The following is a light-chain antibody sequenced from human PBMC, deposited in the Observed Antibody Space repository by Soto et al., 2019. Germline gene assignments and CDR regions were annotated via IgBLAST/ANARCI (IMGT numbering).Light chain of an antibody. J-gene: IGKJ4*01. V-gene: IGKV3-11*01. CDR1: QSVSTY. CDR3: QQRDNWPSLT. Sequence: EIVLTQSPATLSLSPGERATLSCRASQSVSTYLAWYQQKPGQAPRLLIYDASNTATGTPARFSGSGSGTDVTLTISSLEPEDFAVYYCQQRDNWPSLTFGGGTKVEIK. CDR2: DAS.